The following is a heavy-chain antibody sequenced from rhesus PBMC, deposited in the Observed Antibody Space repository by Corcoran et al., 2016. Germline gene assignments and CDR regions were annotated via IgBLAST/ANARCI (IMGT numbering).Heavy chain of an antibody. CDR1: GGSISSSNW. J-gene: IGHJ4*01. CDR3: ASLDY. CDR2: ISGSSGRT. V-gene: IGHV4-65*01. Sequence: QVQLQESGPGLVKPSETLSLTCAVSGGSISSSNWWSWSRQAPGKGLEWIGYISGSSGRTYYNPSLTSRVAISTDTSKNLLSLKLSSVTAADTAVYYCASLDYWGQGVLVTVSS.